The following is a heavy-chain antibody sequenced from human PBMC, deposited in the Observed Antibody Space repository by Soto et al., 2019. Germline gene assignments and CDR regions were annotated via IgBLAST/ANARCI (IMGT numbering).Heavy chain of an antibody. D-gene: IGHD2-15*01. Sequence: GGSLRLSCAASGFTFSSYAMGWVRQGPGKGLEWVAVVSIGGSTHYADSVRGRFTISGDNSKNTLSLQMNSLTAEDTAVYFCAKRRGAGGHFDYWGQGALVTVSS. CDR1: GFTFSSYA. J-gene: IGHJ4*02. V-gene: IGHV3-23*01. CDR2: VSIGGST. CDR3: AKRRGAGGHFDY.